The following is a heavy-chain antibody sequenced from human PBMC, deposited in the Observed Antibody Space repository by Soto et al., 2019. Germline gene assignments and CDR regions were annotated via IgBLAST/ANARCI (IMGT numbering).Heavy chain of an antibody. J-gene: IGHJ6*01. CDR1: GGTFSTSA. Sequence: QVQMMQSGAEVKKPGSSVKVSCKASGGTFSTSAISWVRQAPGEGVEWVGGIMPVFATPAYAQKFQGRVTISADESTTTDHLELTSRTTDDTAVYYCARDKDRQQLGGNYYYPLDVCGQGTAITVSS. V-gene: IGHV1-69*12. CDR2: IMPVFATP. D-gene: IGHD3-3*02. CDR3: ARDKDRQQLGGNYYYPLDV.